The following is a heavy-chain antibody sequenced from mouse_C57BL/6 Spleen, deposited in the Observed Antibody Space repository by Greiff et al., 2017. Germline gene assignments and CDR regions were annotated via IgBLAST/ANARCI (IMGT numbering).Heavy chain of an antibody. CDR1: GYTFTDYY. CDR2: INPNNGGT. CDR3: ARRGPIYYDYDWCAY. V-gene: IGHV1-26*01. Sequence: EVKLQQSGPELVKPGASVKISCKASGYTFTDYYMNWVKQSHGKSLEWIGDINPNNGGTSYNQKFKGKATLTVDKSSSPAYMELRRLTSEDSAVYYCARRGPIYYDYDWCAYWGQGTLVTVSA. J-gene: IGHJ3*01. D-gene: IGHD2-4*01.